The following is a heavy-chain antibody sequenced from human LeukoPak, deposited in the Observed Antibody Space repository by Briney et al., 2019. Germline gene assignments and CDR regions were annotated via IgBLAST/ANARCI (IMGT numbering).Heavy chain of an antibody. CDR1: GASLNDYY. J-gene: IGHJ4*02. Sequence: SETLTLTCGVYGASLNDYYWTWIRQSPEKGLEWIGEVNYNGRTNYNPSLESRVTISIDTSKKQFSLKLRSVTAADTAVYYCARGILVLVYAALDSWGRGTMVTVSS. V-gene: IGHV4-34*01. D-gene: IGHD2-8*01. CDR2: VNYNGRT. CDR3: ARGILVLVYAALDS.